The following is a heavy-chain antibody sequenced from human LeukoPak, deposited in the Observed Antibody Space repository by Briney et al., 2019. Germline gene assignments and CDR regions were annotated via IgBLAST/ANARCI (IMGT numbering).Heavy chain of an antibody. CDR1: VFTFSSYW. V-gene: IGHV3-74*01. Sequence: GGSLRLSCAASVFTFSSYWMHWVRQAPGKGLVWVSRINSDGSSTSYADSVKGRFTISRDNAKNTLYLQMNSLRAEDTAVYYCARDPRGYSGYDQRALDYWGQGTLVTVSS. D-gene: IGHD5-12*01. CDR3: ARDPRGYSGYDQRALDY. CDR2: INSDGSST. J-gene: IGHJ4*02.